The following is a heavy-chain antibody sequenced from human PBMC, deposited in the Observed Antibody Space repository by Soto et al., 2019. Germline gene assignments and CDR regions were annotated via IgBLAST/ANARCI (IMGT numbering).Heavy chain of an antibody. J-gene: IGHJ4*02. CDR2: ISGSGGST. CDR1: GFTFSSYA. V-gene: IGHV3-23*01. Sequence: EVQLLESGGGLVQPGGSLRLSCAASGFTFSSYAMSWVRQAPGKGLEWVSAISGSGGSTYYADSVKGRFTISRDNSKNTLYLQMNSLRAEDTAVYYCASQSYYDYIWGSYRFDYWGQGTLVTVSS. CDR3: ASQSYYDYIWGSYRFDY. D-gene: IGHD3-16*02.